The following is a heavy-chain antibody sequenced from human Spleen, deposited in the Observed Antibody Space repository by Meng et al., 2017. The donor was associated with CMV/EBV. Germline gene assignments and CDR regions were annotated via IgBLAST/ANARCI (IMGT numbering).Heavy chain of an antibody. J-gene: IGHJ5*02. D-gene: IGHD2-2*01. CDR2: IDPNSGGT. CDR1: GYTLTGYY. V-gene: IGHV1-2*02. Sequence: ASVKVSCKASGYTLTGYYIHWVRQAPGQGLEWMGVIDPNSGGTNYAQKFQGRVTMTRDTSISTAYMELSRLRSDDTAVYYCARDRDCSSTSCYGGWFDPWGQGTLVTVSS. CDR3: ARDRDCSSTSCYGGWFDP.